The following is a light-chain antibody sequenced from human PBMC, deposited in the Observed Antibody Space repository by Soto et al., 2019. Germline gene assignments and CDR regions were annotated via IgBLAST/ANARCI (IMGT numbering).Light chain of an antibody. V-gene: IGKV3-20*01. J-gene: IGKJ3*01. CDR1: QSVAANY. CDR3: HQYGTAPRT. Sequence: EVELTQSPGTLSLSPGERATLSCRASQSVAANYLAWYQQKRGQAPRLLIYGASIRATSIPDRFSGSGSGTDFTITISRLEPEDFSVYYCHQYGTAPRTFGPGTKVDIK. CDR2: GAS.